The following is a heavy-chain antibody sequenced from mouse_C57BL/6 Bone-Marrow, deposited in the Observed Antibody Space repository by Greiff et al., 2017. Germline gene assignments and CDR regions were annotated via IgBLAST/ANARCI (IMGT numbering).Heavy chain of an antibody. Sequence: EVKVVESGGDLVKPGGSLKLSCAASGFTFSSYGMSWVRQTPDKRLEWVATISSGGSYTYYPDSVKGRFTISRDNAKNTLYLQMSSLKSEDTAMYYCASYYSNYYWGQGTTLTVSS. CDR3: ASYYSNYY. CDR2: ISSGGSYT. J-gene: IGHJ2*01. D-gene: IGHD2-5*01. CDR1: GFTFSSYG. V-gene: IGHV5-6*01.